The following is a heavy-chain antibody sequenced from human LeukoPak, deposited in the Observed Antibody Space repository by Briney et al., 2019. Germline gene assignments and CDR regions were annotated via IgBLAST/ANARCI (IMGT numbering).Heavy chain of an antibody. D-gene: IGHD4-11*01. V-gene: IGHV3-7*01. CDR2: IKQDGSEK. J-gene: IGHJ4*02. Sequence: GGSLRLSCAASGFTFSSYWMSWVRQAPGKGLEWVANIKQDGSEKYYVDSVKGRFTISRDNAKNSLYLQMNSLRAEDTAVYYCAREYSNYVVACDYWGQGTLVTVSS. CDR3: AREYSNYVVACDY. CDR1: GFTFSSYW.